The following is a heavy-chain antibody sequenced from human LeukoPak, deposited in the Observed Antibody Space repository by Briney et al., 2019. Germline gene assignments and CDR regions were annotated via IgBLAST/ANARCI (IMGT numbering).Heavy chain of an antibody. CDR1: GFTFSSYE. V-gene: IGHV3-48*03. D-gene: IGHD2-21*02. J-gene: IGHJ4*02. Sequence: GGSLRLSCAASGFTFSSYEMNWVRQAPGNGLEWVSYISSSGSTIYYADSVKGRFTISRDNAKNSLYLQMNSLRAEDTAVYYCARGAYCGGDCYSADVLTEPFDYWGQGTLVTVSS. CDR3: ARGAYCGGDCYSADVLTEPFDY. CDR2: ISSSGSTI.